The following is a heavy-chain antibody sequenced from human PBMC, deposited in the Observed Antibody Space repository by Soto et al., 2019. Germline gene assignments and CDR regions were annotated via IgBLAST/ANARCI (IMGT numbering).Heavy chain of an antibody. CDR2: INTDGSST. D-gene: IGHD3-10*01. CDR1: GFTFSSFW. CDR3: AKRGVDTFGLSY. V-gene: IGHV3-74*01. J-gene: IGHJ4*02. Sequence: EEQLVESGGCLVQPGGSLRLSCAVSGFTFSSFWMHWVRQAPGEGLVWVSRINTDGSSTSYADSVKGRFTISRDNAKNTLYLQMNSLRVEDTAMYYCAKRGVDTFGLSYWGQGTLVTVSS.